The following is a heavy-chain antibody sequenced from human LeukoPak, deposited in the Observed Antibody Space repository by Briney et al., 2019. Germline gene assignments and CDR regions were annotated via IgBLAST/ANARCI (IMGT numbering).Heavy chain of an antibody. J-gene: IGHJ6*03. D-gene: IGHD1-26*01. Sequence: GGSLRLSCVASGFTFDDYGMSWVRQAPGKGLEWVSGITWDGGSIGYADSMKGRFTISRDNAKNSLYLQMNSLRAEDTAVYYCARDYSGSYYYYYYMDVWGKGTTVTVSS. CDR1: GFTFDDYG. CDR2: ITWDGGSI. CDR3: ARDYSGSYYYYYYMDV. V-gene: IGHV3-20*04.